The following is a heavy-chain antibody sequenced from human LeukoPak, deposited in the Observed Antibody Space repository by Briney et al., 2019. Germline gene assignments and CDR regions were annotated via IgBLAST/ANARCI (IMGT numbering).Heavy chain of an antibody. J-gene: IGHJ5*02. CDR2: MNPNSGKT. CDR1: GYNFTSYD. Sequence: ASVKVSCKASGYNFTSYDINWVRPATGQGLGWMGWMNPNSGKTGYSQKFQGRVTMTRNTSISTAYMELSSLRSEDTAVYYCARGRPKTLLWFREFPWKTNWFDPWGQGTLVTVSS. CDR3: ARGRPKTLLWFREFPWKTNWFDP. V-gene: IGHV1-8*01. D-gene: IGHD3-10*01.